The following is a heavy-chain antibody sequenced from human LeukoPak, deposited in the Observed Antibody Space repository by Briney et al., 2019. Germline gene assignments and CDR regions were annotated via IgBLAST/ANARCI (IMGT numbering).Heavy chain of an antibody. CDR1: GYTFKAYG. D-gene: IGHD3-22*01. Sequence: ASVKVSCKTSGYTFKAYGISWARQVPGQGLEWMGWISGYNGDTKFAQTLQDRVTLTTDTSTSTVYMELRSLTSDDTAVYYCARLGSLFDIIPNMMDVWGQGTTVTVSS. V-gene: IGHV1-18*04. J-gene: IGHJ6*02. CDR3: ARLGSLFDIIPNMMDV. CDR2: ISGYNGDT.